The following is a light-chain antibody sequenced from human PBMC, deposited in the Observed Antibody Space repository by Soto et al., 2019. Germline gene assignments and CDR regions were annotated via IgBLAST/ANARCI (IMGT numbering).Light chain of an antibody. Sequence: VLTQSPGTLSLSPGERATLSCRASQSVTSSYLAWYQQKPGQAPRLLIYGASSRATGIPDRFSGSGSGTDFTLTISRLEPEDFAVYYCQHYGYPQWTFGQGTKVDI. CDR3: QHYGYPQWT. CDR1: QSVTSSY. J-gene: IGKJ1*01. V-gene: IGKV3-20*01. CDR2: GAS.